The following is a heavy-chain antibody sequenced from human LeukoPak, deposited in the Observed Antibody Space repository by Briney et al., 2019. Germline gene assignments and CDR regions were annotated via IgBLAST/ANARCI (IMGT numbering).Heavy chain of an antibody. CDR3: ARSYYDYVWGSYRLGY. V-gene: IGHV3-48*04. D-gene: IGHD3-16*02. Sequence: GGSLRLSCAASGFTFSSYSMNWVRQAPGKGLEWVSYISSSSSTIYYADSVKGRFTISRDNAKNSLYLQMNSLRAEDTAVYYCARSYYDYVWGSYRLGYWGQGTLVTVSS. J-gene: IGHJ4*02. CDR1: GFTFSSYS. CDR2: ISSSSSTI.